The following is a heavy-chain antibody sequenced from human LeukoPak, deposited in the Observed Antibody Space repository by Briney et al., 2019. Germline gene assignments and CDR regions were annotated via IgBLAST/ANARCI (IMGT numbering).Heavy chain of an antibody. CDR3: ARAARYNSGWYYFDY. J-gene: IGHJ4*02. V-gene: IGHV4-59*01. CDR2: IYYSGST. CDR1: GGSISSYY. D-gene: IGHD6-19*01. Sequence: SETLSLTCTVSGGSISSYYWSWIRQPPGKGLEWIGYIYYSGSTNYNPSLKSRVTMSVDTSKNQFSLKLSSLTAADTAVYYCARAARYNSGWYYFDYWGQGTLVTVSS.